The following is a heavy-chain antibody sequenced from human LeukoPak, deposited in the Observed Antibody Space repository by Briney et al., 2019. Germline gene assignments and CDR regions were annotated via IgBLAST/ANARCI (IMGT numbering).Heavy chain of an antibody. J-gene: IGHJ4*02. CDR3: AKVSAIAAAGAEFDY. Sequence: PGGSLRLCCAASGFTFSSYAMSWVRQAPGKGLEWVSAISGSGGSTYYADSVKGRFTISRDNSKNTLYLQMNRLRAEDTAVYYCAKVSAIAAAGAEFDYWGQGTLVTVSS. D-gene: IGHD6-13*01. CDR1: GFTFSSYA. V-gene: IGHV3-23*01. CDR2: ISGSGGST.